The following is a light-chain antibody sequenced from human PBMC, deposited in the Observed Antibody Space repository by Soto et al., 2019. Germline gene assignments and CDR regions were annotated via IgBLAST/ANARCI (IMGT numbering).Light chain of an antibody. CDR3: QQYNSHWT. CDR2: KPS. J-gene: IGKJ1*01. V-gene: IGKV1-5*03. CDR1: QSISTW. Sequence: QVTQSPSSLSASVGDSVTITCRSSQSISTWLAWYQQKPGTAPKLLIYKPSTLDSGVPSRFSGNGSGTDFALTITNLQPEDCATDYCQQYNSHWTLRLATKVDTK.